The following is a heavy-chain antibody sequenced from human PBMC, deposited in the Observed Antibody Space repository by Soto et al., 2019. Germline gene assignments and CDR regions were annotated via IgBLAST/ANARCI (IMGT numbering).Heavy chain of an antibody. D-gene: IGHD3-3*01. CDR2: INHSGST. J-gene: IGHJ5*02. CDR1: GGSFSGYY. V-gene: IGHV4-34*01. Sequence: SETLSLTCAVYGGSFSGYYWSWIRQPPGKGLEWIGEINHSGSTNYNPSLKSRVTISVDTSKNQFSLKLSSVTAADTAVYYCARGRTYYDFWSGYYIGPHWFDPWGQGTLVTVSS. CDR3: ARGRTYYDFWSGYYIGPHWFDP.